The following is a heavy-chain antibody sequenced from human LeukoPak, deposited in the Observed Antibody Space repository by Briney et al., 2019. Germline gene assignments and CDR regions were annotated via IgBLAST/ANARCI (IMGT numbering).Heavy chain of an antibody. Sequence: GGSLRLSCAASGFTFSTYAMSWVRQAAGKGLEWVSTITGSGDSTYYADSVKGRFAISRDNSKNSLYLQMNSLRAEDTAVYYCAKGSAVADLYFDYWGQGTLVTVSS. D-gene: IGHD6-19*01. V-gene: IGHV3-23*01. CDR3: AKGSAVADLYFDY. J-gene: IGHJ4*02. CDR1: GFTFSTYA. CDR2: ITGSGDST.